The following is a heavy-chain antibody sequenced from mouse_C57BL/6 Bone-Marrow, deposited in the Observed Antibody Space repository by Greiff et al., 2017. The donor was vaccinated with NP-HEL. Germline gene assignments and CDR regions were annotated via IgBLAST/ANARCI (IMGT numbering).Heavy chain of an antibody. J-gene: IGHJ2*01. CDR1: GFNIKDDY. CDR3: TTGGSPYYFDY. Sequence: VQLQQSGAELVRPGASVKLSCTASGFNIKDDYMHWVKQRPEQGLEWIGWIDPENGDTEYASKFQGTATITADTSSNTAYLQLSSLTSEDTAVYYCTTGGSPYYFDYWGQGTTLTVSS. CDR2: IDPENGDT. D-gene: IGHD1-1*02. V-gene: IGHV14-4*01.